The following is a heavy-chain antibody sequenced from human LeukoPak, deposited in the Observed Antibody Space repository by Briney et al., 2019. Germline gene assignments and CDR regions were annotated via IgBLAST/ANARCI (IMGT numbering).Heavy chain of an antibody. Sequence: GGSLRLSCAASGFTFSSYTMNWVRQAPGKGLEWVSSISSGSKYIYYADSLKGRFTISRDNARNSLYLQMNSLRAEDTAVYYCAREAYCSGGSCYYFDYWGQGTLVTVSS. CDR1: GFTFSSYT. V-gene: IGHV3-21*03. CDR3: AREAYCSGGSCYYFDY. D-gene: IGHD2-15*01. J-gene: IGHJ4*02. CDR2: ISSGSKYI.